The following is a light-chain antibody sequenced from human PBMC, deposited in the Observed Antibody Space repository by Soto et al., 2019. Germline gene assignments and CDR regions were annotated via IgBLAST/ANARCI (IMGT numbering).Light chain of an antibody. J-gene: IGKJ4*01. Sequence: IVLTQSPATLSLSPGERATLSCRASQSVKSHVAWYQLKPGQSPRLLIFDTTNRAPGTPTRFSGSGSGTEFTLTISRLEPEDFAVYYCQQRGNWPVTFGGGTKVEI. CDR2: DTT. CDR1: QSVKSH. CDR3: QQRGNWPVT. V-gene: IGKV3-11*01.